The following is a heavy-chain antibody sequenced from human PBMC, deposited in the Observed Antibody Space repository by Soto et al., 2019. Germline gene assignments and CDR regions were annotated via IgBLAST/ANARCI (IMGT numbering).Heavy chain of an antibody. CDR1: GFTFSNAW. D-gene: IGHD2-2*01. J-gene: IGHJ5*02. Sequence: GGSLRLSCAASGFTFSNAWMSWVRQAPGKGLEWVGRIKSKTDGGTTDYAAPVKGRFTISRDDSKNTLYLQMNSLKTEDTAVYYCTTDLVPAAGWLAWFDPWGQGTLVTVS. CDR2: IKSKTDGGTT. CDR3: TTDLVPAAGWLAWFDP. V-gene: IGHV3-15*01.